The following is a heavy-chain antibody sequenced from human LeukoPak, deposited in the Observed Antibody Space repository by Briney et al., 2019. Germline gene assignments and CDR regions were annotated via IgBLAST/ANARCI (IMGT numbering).Heavy chain of an antibody. Sequence: PETLSLTCTVSGGSINSRGYYCGWIRQPPGKGLEWIGSIFFSGSTYYNPSLKSRVTISVDTSKNQFSLKVTSVTAADTALYYCARHHGSPRYFFDYWGQGTLVTVSS. CDR1: GGSINSRGYY. CDR2: IFFSGST. V-gene: IGHV4-39*01. CDR3: ARHHGSPRYFFDY. J-gene: IGHJ4*02.